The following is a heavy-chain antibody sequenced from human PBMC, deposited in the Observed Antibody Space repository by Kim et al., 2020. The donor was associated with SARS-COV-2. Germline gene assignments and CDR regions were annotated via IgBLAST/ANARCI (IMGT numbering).Heavy chain of an antibody. J-gene: IGHJ4*02. CDR1: GFTVSSNY. Sequence: GGSLRLSCAASGFTVSSNYMSWLRQAPGKGLEWLSVIYSGDKTYYVESVKGRLTISRDNSKNTLYLQMSSLRVEDKAVYHCAPNLAAAGVVWGQGTQVT. D-gene: IGHD6-13*01. CDR3: APNLAAAGVV. V-gene: IGHV3-66*01. CDR2: IYSGDKT.